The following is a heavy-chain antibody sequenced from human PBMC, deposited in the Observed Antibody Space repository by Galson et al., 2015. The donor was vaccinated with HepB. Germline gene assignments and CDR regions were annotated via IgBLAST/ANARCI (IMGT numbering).Heavy chain of an antibody. CDR2: ISSSSSYI. J-gene: IGHJ6*02. V-gene: IGHV3-21*01. CDR3: ARDGDDEVFGVVIIYYYYYGMDV. Sequence: SLRLSCAASGFTFSSYSMNWVRQAPGKGLEWVSSISSSSSYIYYADSVKGRFTISRDNAKNSLYLQMNSLRAEDTAVYYCARDGDDEVFGVVIIYYYYYGMDVWGQGTTVTVSS. D-gene: IGHD3-3*01. CDR1: GFTFSSYS.